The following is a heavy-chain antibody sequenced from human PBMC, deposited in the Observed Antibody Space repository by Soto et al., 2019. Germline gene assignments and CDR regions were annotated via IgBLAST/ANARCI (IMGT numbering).Heavy chain of an antibody. D-gene: IGHD4-17*01. CDR3: TTSSYGGNADY. V-gene: IGHV3-15*01. CDR1: GFTFTSAW. Sequence: PGGSLRLSCEASGFTFTSAWMIWIRQAPGKGLEWVGLIKSKADGGTTDYAAPVKGRFTISRDDSKNTLYLQMNSLKTEDTAVYYCTTSSYGGNADYWGQGTLVTVSS. J-gene: IGHJ4*02. CDR2: IKSKADGGTT.